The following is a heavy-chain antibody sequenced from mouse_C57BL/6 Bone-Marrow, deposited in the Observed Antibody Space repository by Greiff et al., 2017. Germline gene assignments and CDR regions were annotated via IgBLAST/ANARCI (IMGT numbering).Heavy chain of an antibody. Sequence: QVQLQQPGAELVRPGTSVKLSCKASGYTFTSYWMHWVKQRPGQGLEWIGVIVPSDSYTNYNQKFKGKATLTADTSSSTAYMQLSSLTSEDSAVYYCARKKEVIATVLCFDGWGTGTTPTVSS. CDR1: GYTFTSYW. CDR3: ARKKEVIATVLCFDG. J-gene: IGHJ1*03. D-gene: IGHD1-1*01. CDR2: IVPSDSYT. V-gene: IGHV1-59*01.